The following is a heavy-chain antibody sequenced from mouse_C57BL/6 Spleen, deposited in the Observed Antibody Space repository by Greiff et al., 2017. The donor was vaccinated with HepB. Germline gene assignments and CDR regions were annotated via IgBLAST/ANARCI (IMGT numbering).Heavy chain of an antibody. CDR3: ARVRSYDGYYSWFAY. D-gene: IGHD2-3*01. V-gene: IGHV1-69*01. CDR1: GYTFTSYW. CDR2: IDPSDSYT. Sequence: QVQLKQPGAELVMPGASVKLSCKASGYTFTSYWMHWVKQRPGQGLEWIGEIDPSDSYTNYNQKFKGKSTLTVDKSSSTAYMQLSSLTSEDSAVYYCARVRSYDGYYSWFAYWGQGTLVTVSA. J-gene: IGHJ3*01.